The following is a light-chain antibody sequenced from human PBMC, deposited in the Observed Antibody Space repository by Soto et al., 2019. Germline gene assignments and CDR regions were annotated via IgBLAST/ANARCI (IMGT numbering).Light chain of an antibody. CDR2: AAS. CDR1: QSISSY. V-gene: IGKV1-39*01. CDR3: QQNYSLPIT. J-gene: IGKJ5*01. Sequence: DIQTIQSPSSLSASVGDRFTITFLASQSISSYLNWYQQKPGKDPKLLIYAASSLQSGVPSRFSGSGSGTDFTLTISSLQPEDFATYYCQQNYSLPITFDQGTRLEIK.